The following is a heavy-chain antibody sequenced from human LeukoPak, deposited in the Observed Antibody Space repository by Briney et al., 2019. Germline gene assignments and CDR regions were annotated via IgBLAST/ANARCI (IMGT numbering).Heavy chain of an antibody. CDR3: AFWSGNLYF. J-gene: IGHJ4*02. V-gene: IGHV3-7*01. Sequence: PGGSLRLSCEASGFTLSNSWTSWLRQAPGKGLEWVAHTNEGGSDKYYVDSVKDRFSIPKDNVKNSLYLQMNSLRAEDTGVYYCAFWSGNLYFWGQGALVTVSS. D-gene: IGHD3-3*01. CDR2: TNEGGSDK. CDR1: GFTLSNSW.